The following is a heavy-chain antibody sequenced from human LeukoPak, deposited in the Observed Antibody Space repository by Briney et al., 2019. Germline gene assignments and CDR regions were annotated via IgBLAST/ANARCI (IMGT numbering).Heavy chain of an antibody. D-gene: IGHD6-19*01. CDR2: ISSNGGST. CDR1: GFTFSSYA. V-gene: IGHV3-64*01. CDR3: AKDQSSSGWYFGY. Sequence: GGSLRLSCAASGFTFSSYAMHWVRQAPGKGLEYVSAISSNGGSTYYANSVKGRFTISRDNSKNTLYLQMGSLRAEDMAVYYCAKDQSSSGWYFGYWGQGTLVTVSS. J-gene: IGHJ4*02.